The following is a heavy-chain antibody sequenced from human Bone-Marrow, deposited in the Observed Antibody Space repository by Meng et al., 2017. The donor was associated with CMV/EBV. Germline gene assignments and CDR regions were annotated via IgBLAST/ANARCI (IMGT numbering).Heavy chain of an antibody. J-gene: IGHJ4*02. Sequence: SSTWWSWVRQHPGKELEWIGEIYHSGSNNYNRYRKSRVTIAVDESKNQFSLKLSSVTAAVTAVYYCARVERLYCSSTSCPTTYYFDYWGQGTLVTVSS. CDR2: IYHSGSN. CDR1: SSTW. CDR3: ARVERLYCSSTSCPTTYYFDY. D-gene: IGHD2-2*01. V-gene: IGHV4-4*02.